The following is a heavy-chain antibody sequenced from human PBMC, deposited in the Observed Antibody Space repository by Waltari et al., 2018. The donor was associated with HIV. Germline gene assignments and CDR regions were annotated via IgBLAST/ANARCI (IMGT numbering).Heavy chain of an antibody. Sequence: QVQLVQSGAEVKKPGASVKVSCKASGYTFTTHDINWVRQASGQGLEWMGWMNTHSGNTGYAQNFQGRVTMTRNTSITTDYMDLSSLRSDDTAVYYCARGFRNSSGWSYRWFDPWGQGTLVTVSS. J-gene: IGHJ5*02. D-gene: IGHD6-19*01. CDR3: ARGFRNSSGWSYRWFDP. V-gene: IGHV1-8*01. CDR2: MNTHSGNT. CDR1: GYTFTTHD.